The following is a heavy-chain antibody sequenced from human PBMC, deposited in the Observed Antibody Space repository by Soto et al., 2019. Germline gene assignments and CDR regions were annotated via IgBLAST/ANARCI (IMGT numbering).Heavy chain of an antibody. V-gene: IGHV4-31*03. CDR2: IYYSGST. CDR1: GGSISSGGYY. CDR3: AREGLVGNWFDP. Sequence: QVQLQESGPGLVKPSQTLSLTCTVSGGSISSGGYYWSWIRQHPGKGLEWIGYIYYSGSTYYNPALGSRXXIXVXXSKNQFSLKLSSVTAADTAVYYCAREGLVGNWFDPWGQGTLVTVSS. J-gene: IGHJ5*02. D-gene: IGHD6-6*01.